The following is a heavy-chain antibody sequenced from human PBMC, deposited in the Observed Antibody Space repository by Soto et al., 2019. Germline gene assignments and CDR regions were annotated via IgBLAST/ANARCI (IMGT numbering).Heavy chain of an antibody. J-gene: IGHJ5*02. Sequence: QVQLVESGGGVVQPGRSLRLSCAASGFTFSSYGMHWVRQAPGKGLEWVAVISYDGSNKYYADSVKGRFTISRDNSKNTLYLQMNSLSAEDTAVYYCAKDGAAAGTDWFDPWGQGTLVTVSS. V-gene: IGHV3-30*18. CDR3: AKDGAAAGTDWFDP. CDR1: GFTFSSYG. CDR2: ISYDGSNK. D-gene: IGHD6-13*01.